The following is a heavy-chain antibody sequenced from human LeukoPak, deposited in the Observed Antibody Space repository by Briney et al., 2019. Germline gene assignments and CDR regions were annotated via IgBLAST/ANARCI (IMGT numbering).Heavy chain of an antibody. J-gene: IGHJ4*02. Sequence: GGSLRLSCAASGFTFCDYYMSWIRQAPGKGLEWVSYISSSGTTIYYADSVKGRFTISRDNAKNSLYLQMNSLRAEDTAVYYCASESNYYDSSGYWGQGTLVTVSS. CDR2: ISSSGTTI. D-gene: IGHD3-22*01. CDR1: GFTFCDYY. CDR3: ASESNYYDSSGY. V-gene: IGHV3-11*01.